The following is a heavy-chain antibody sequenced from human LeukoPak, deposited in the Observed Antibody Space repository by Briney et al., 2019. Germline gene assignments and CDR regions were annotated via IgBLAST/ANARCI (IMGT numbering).Heavy chain of an antibody. CDR3: ARSPLGEYEGVWFDP. V-gene: IGHV5-51*01. Sequence: GESLKICCKGSGYSCTSYWSGWVRQMPGGGLEWMGIIYPGDADTRYSPSFQGQVTISADKSISTAYLQWSSLKASDTAMYYCARSPLGEYEGVWFDPWGQGTLVTVSS. CDR2: IYPGDADT. D-gene: IGHD2-2*01. J-gene: IGHJ5*02. CDR1: GYSCTSYW.